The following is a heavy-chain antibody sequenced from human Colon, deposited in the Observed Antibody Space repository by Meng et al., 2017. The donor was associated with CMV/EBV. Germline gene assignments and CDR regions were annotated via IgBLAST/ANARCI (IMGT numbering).Heavy chain of an antibody. D-gene: IGHD2-2*01. Sequence: GWSLRLSCAASGFTFSSYAMTWVRQAPGKGLKWVSVISDTGDSTIYADSVKGRFTISRDNSKNTLYLQMNSLRADDTAVYYCAKSRGAGPSALNYWGQGTLVTVSS. CDR3: AKSRGAGPSALNY. CDR1: GFTFSSYA. CDR2: ISDTGDST. V-gene: IGHV3-23*01. J-gene: IGHJ4*02.